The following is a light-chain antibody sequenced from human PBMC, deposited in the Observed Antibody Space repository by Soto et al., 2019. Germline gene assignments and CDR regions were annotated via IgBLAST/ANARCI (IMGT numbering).Light chain of an antibody. CDR3: SPYTSSSICV. Sequence: QSVLTQPASVSGTPGQSIAISCTGTSSDVCAYNFVSWYQQYPGQAPNVMIYDVSNRPSGVSNRFSGSKSGNTAALTITGLQAEDEADYYCSPYTSSSICVFGTGTKLTVL. CDR1: SSDVCAYNF. V-gene: IGLV2-14*01. CDR2: DVS. J-gene: IGLJ1*01.